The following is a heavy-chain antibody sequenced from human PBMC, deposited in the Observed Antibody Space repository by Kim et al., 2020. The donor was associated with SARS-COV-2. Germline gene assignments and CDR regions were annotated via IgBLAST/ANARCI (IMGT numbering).Heavy chain of an antibody. V-gene: IGHV4-39*01. CDR1: GGSISSSSYY. CDR3: ARLPTKLGYCSGGSCYSNDY. CDR2: IYYSGST. Sequence: SETLSLTCTVSGGSISSSSYYWGWIRQPPGKGLEWIGSIYYSGSTYYNPSLKSRVTISVDTSKNQFSLKLSSVTAADTAVYYCARLPTKLGYCSGGSCYSNDYWGQGTLVTVSS. D-gene: IGHD2-15*01. J-gene: IGHJ4*02.